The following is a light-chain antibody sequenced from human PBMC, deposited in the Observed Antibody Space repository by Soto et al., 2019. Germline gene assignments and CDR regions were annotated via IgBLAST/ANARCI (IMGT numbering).Light chain of an antibody. Sequence: QSVLTQPPSASGTRGQRVTVSCSGSSSNIGSNNLNWYQQLPATTPRLLIYYYNQRPSGVPDRFSGSKSGTSASLAISGLQSEDEADYYCAAWDDSLNGVVFGGGTQLTVL. CDR2: YYN. CDR3: AAWDDSLNGVV. J-gene: IGLJ2*01. V-gene: IGLV1-44*01. CDR1: SSNIGSNN.